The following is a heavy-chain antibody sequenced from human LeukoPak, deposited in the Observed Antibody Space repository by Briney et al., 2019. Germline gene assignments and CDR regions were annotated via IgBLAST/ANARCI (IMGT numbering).Heavy chain of an antibody. CDR2: IYHSGST. CDR1: GYSISSGYY. Sequence: SETLSLTCTVSGYSISSGYYWGWIRQPPGKGLGWIGSIYHSGSTYYNPSLKSRVTISVDTSKNQFSLKLSSVTAADTAVYYCVSWYSSSSGPADYYYMDVWGKGTTVTVSS. J-gene: IGHJ6*03. CDR3: VSWYSSSSGPADYYYMDV. V-gene: IGHV4-38-2*02. D-gene: IGHD6-6*01.